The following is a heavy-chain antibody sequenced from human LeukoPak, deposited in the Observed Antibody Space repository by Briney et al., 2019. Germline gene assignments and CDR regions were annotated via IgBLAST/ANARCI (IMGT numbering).Heavy chain of an antibody. CDR3: ARALYYLDTDYYYMDV. V-gene: IGHV1-69*15. D-gene: IGHD3-22*01. CDR2: IIPIFGTA. Sequence: SVKVSCKASGGTFSSYAISWVRQAPGQGLEWMGRIIPIFGTANYAQKFQGRVTITADESTSTAYMELSSLRSEDTAVYYCARALYYLDTDYYYMDVWGKGTTVTVSS. CDR1: GGTFSSYA. J-gene: IGHJ6*03.